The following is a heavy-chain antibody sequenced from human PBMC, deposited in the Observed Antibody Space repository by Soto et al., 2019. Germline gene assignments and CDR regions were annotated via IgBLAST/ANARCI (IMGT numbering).Heavy chain of an antibody. J-gene: IGHJ5*02. D-gene: IGHD6-13*01. CDR2: ISYDGSNK. CDR1: GFTFSSYA. V-gene: IGHV3-30-3*01. CDR3: ASISSSWGLNWFDP. Sequence: PGGSLRLSCAASGFTFSSYAMHWVRQAPGKGLEWVAVISYDGSNKYYADSVKGRFTISRDNSKNTLYLQLNSLRAEDTAVYYCASISSSWGLNWFDPWGQGTLVTVSS.